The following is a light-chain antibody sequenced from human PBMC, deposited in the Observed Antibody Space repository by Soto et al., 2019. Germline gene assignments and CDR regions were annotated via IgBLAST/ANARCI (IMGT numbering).Light chain of an antibody. V-gene: IGLV2-11*01. CDR3: CSYAGTYPFVV. CDR2: DLN. CDR1: SSDVSAYDY. J-gene: IGLJ2*01. Sequence: QSVLTQPRSVSGSPGQSVTISCTGTSSDVSAYDYVSWYQHRPGKPPKLMIYDLNKRPSGVPDRFSGSKSGYTASLTISGLQAEDEAAYYCCSYAGTYPFVVFGGGTKVTVL.